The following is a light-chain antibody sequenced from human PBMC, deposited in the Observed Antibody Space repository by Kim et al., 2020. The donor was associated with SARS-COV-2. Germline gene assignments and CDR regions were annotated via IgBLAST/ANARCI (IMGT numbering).Light chain of an antibody. J-gene: IGLJ2*01. CDR1: SSGVGVSDF. Sequence: QSVLTQPRSVSGSPGQSVAISCTGVSSGVGVSDFVSWYQHHPGKAPKLMIYDVNKRSSGVPDRFSGSKSGNTASLTISGLQAEDEADYYCCSYSASSVIFGGGTQLTVL. CDR2: DVN. CDR3: CSYSASSVI. V-gene: IGLV2-11*01.